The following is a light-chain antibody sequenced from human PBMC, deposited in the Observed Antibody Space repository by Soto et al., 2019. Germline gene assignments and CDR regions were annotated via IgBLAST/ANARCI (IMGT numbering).Light chain of an antibody. V-gene: IGKV3-15*01. CDR3: QQYGSSLWT. J-gene: IGKJ1*01. Sequence: ETVMTQSPATLSVSPGERATLSCRASQSVNSNLAWYQQKPGQAPRLLIYGASTRATGIPARFSGSGSGTEFTLIISSLQSEDFAVYYCQQYGSSLWTFGQGTKVDIK. CDR2: GAS. CDR1: QSVNSN.